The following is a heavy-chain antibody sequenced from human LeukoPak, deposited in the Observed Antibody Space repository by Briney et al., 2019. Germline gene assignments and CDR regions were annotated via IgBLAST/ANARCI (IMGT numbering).Heavy chain of an antibody. J-gene: IGHJ4*02. CDR2: IYYSGST. CDR1: GASIDSHSW. D-gene: IGHD3-22*01. Sequence: SETLSLTCAVSGASIDSHSWWSWVRQPPGKGLEWIGSIYYSGSTSYNPSLQSRVTISVDTSKSHFSMRLSSVTAADTAVYYCARDYYGAWRYFDYWGQGTLVTVSS. V-gene: IGHV4-39*02. CDR3: ARDYYGAWRYFDY.